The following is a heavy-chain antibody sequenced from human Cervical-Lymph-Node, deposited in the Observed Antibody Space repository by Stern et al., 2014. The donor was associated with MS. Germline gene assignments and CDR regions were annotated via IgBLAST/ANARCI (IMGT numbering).Heavy chain of an antibody. Sequence: EDQLVESGAEVKKPGESLKISCKGSGYSFTSYWIGWVRQMPGKGLEWMGIIYPGDSDTRYSPSFQGQVTISADKSISTAYLQWSSLKASDTAMYYCARLLGITRSAEYFQHWGQGTLVTVSS. V-gene: IGHV5-51*01. CDR3: ARLLGITRSAEYFQH. CDR1: GYSFTSYW. J-gene: IGHJ1*01. CDR2: IYPGDSDT. D-gene: IGHD1-7*01.